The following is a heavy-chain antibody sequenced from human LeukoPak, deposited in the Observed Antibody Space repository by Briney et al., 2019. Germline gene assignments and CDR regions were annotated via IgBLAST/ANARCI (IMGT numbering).Heavy chain of an antibody. CDR2: IIPIFGTA. J-gene: IGHJ4*02. Sequence: SVKVSCKASGGTFSSYAISWVRQAPGQGLEWMGRIIPIFGTANYAQKFQGRVTITTDESTSTASMELSSLRSEDTAVYYCAREAYSSPFFDYWGQGTLVTVSS. CDR3: AREAYSSPFFDY. D-gene: IGHD6-13*01. V-gene: IGHV1-69*05. CDR1: GGTFSSYA.